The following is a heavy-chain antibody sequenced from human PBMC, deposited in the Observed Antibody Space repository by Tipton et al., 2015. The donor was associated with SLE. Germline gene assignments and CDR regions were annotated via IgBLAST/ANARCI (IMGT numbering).Heavy chain of an antibody. V-gene: IGHV4-31*03. D-gene: IGHD1-14*01. Sequence: TLSLTCTVSGGSISSGGYYWSWIRQHPGKGLEWIGYIYYSGSTYYNPSLKSRVTISVDTSKNHFSLKLSSVTAADTAVYYCARTPSFTSGTDWGQGTPVTVSS. CDR1: GGSISSGGYY. CDR3: ARTPSFTSGTD. J-gene: IGHJ4*01. CDR2: IYYSGST.